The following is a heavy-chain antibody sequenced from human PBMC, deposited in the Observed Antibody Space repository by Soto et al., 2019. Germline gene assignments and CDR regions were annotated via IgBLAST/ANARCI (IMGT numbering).Heavy chain of an antibody. CDR3: ARDRPTMVRGVVYYYYYGMDV. V-gene: IGHV1-18*01. J-gene: IGHJ6*02. D-gene: IGHD3-10*01. CDR1: GYTFTSYG. CDR2: ISAYNGNT. Sequence: ASVKVSCKASGYTFTSYGISWVRQAPGQGLEWMGWISAYNGNTNYAQKLQGRVTMTTDTSTSTAYMELRSLRSDDTAVYYCARDRPTMVRGVVYYYYYGMDVWGQGTTVTVSS.